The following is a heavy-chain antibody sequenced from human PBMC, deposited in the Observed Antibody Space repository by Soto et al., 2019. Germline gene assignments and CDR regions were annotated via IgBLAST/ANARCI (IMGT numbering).Heavy chain of an antibody. CDR1: GYTFTSDV. D-gene: IGHD3-9*01. V-gene: IGHV1-18*01. Sequence: ASLKVSFKAFGYTFTSDVIGWVRKAPGQVLEWIGCISFYNDNTKYAQKFQGRVTMTTETSSSTAYMKLRSLKSDDTAVYYCARIGFDCHWG. J-gene: IGHJ1*01. CDR3: ARIGFDCH. CDR2: ISFYNDNT.